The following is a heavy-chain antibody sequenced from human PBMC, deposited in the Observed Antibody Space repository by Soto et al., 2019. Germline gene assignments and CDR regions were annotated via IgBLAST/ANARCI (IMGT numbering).Heavy chain of an antibody. D-gene: IGHD5-12*01. CDR3: ARAAYSGPDH. V-gene: IGHV1-69*12. J-gene: IGHJ4*02. CDR1: AGTFSSYV. CDR2: IIPVSGTT. Sequence: QDQLVQSGAEVKKPGSSVKVSCKASAGTFSSYVISWVRQAPGQGLEWMGGIIPVSGTTNYAQKFQGRVTITADESTSTAYMELSSLRSEDTAVYYCARAAYSGPDHWGQGTRVIVSS.